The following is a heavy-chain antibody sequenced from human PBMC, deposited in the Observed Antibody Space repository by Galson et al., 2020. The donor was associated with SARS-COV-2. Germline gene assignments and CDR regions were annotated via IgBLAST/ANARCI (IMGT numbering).Heavy chain of an antibody. CDR3: ARGPGFLDSKKGGDY. J-gene: IGHJ4*02. Sequence: ASVKVSCKASGYTFTSYGINWVRQAPGQGLEWMGWISGYNGKTNYPQKFQDRVTVTTDTSTGTTYMELRTLRSDDTAIYYCARGPGFLDSKKGGDYWGQGTLVTVSS. D-gene: IGHD3-3*01. CDR2: ISGYNGKT. V-gene: IGHV1-18*01. CDR1: GYTFTSYG.